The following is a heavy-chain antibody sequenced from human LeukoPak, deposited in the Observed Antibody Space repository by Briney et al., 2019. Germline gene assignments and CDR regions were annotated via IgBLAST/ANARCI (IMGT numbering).Heavy chain of an antibody. J-gene: IGHJ4*02. V-gene: IGHV3-7*02. CDR2: IKQDGSEK. CDR3: VKSAGRDGGN. Sequence: GGSLRLSCVVSGFTFSSYWMSWVRQAAGKGLEWVANIKQDGSEKYCVDSVKGRFTISRDNAKKSVYLQMNSLRAEDTAIYYCVKSAGRDGGNWGQGTLVTVSS. D-gene: IGHD1-26*01. CDR1: GFTFSSYW.